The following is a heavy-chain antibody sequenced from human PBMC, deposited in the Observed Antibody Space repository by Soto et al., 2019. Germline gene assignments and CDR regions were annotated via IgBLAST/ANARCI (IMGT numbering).Heavy chain of an antibody. Sequence: PGGSLRLSCAAFGFTFSTYSMSWVRQAPGKGLEWVSSISPSSRYIYYADSVKGRFTISRDSASNSVYLQMSSLRDEDTAVYYCAKDRMGDYAFDSWGQGTMVTVSS. CDR3: AKDRMGDYAFDS. V-gene: IGHV3-21*01. CDR2: ISPSSRYI. J-gene: IGHJ3*02. D-gene: IGHD2-21*02. CDR1: GFTFSTYS.